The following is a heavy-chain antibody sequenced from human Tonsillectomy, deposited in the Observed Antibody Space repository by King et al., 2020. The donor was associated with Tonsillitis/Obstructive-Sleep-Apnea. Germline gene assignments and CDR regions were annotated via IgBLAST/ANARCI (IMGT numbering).Heavy chain of an antibody. J-gene: IGHJ6*02. CDR1: GYSFTSYW. D-gene: IGHD3-16*01. CDR2: IDPSDFYT. Sequence: VQLVESGAEVKKPGESLRISCKGSGYSFTSYWINWVRQMSGKGLEWMGTIDPSDFYTNYSPSFQGHVTISADKSISTAYLQWSSLKASDTAMYYCASQTGDSNDYRYGMDVWGQGTTVTVSS. CDR3: ASQTGDSNDYRYGMDV. V-gene: IGHV5-10-1*03.